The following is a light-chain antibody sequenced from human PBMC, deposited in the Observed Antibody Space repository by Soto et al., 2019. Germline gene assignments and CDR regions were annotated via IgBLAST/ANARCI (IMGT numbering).Light chain of an antibody. V-gene: IGKV3-20*01. J-gene: IGKJ1*01. CDR3: QQCGGSPT. CDR2: GAS. CDR1: QTISST. Sequence: EIVMTQSPATLSVSPGERATLSCRASQTISSTDWAQQKPGQAPRLLIYGASSRTTGIPDRFSGSGSGTDFTLTISRLEPEDFAMYYCQQCGGSPTFGQGTKVDIK.